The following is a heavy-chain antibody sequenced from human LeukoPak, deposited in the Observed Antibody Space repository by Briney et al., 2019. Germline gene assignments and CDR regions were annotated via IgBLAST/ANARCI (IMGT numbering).Heavy chain of an antibody. J-gene: IGHJ4*02. CDR2: INSDGSTT. CDR3: ATTGGSWYDGSFDY. D-gene: IGHD6-13*01. V-gene: IGHV3-74*01. CDR1: RFIFSSYW. Sequence: GGSLRLSCEASRFIFSSYWMYWVRQAPGKGLVLVSRINSDGSTTSYADSVKGRFTISRDNSKNTLYLQLNSLRAEDTAVYYCATTGGSWYDGSFDYWGQGTLVTVSS.